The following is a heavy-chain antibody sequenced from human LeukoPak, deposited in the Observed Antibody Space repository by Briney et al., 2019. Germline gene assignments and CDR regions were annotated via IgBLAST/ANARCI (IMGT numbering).Heavy chain of an antibody. V-gene: IGHV3-30*04. J-gene: IGHJ4*02. CDR2: ISYDGSNK. CDR1: GFTFSSYA. Sequence: GRSLRLSCAASGFTFSSYAMHWVRQAPGKGLEWVAVISYDGSNKYYADSVKGRFTISRDNSKNTLYLQMNSLRAEDTAVYYCARAPRRWPDYWGQGTLVTVSS. D-gene: IGHD4-23*01. CDR3: ARAPRRWPDY.